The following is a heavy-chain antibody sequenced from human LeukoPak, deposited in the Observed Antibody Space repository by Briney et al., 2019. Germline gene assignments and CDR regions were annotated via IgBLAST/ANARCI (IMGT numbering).Heavy chain of an antibody. Sequence: SETLSLTCTVSGGSTSFYYWSWIRQPAGKGLEWIGRIYSNDNTNYNPSLKSRVTMPLDTSKNQFSLKLTSVTAADTAVYYCARGPYGSGSHRWFDPWGQGALVTVSS. V-gene: IGHV4-4*07. CDR1: GGSTSFYY. CDR3: ARGPYGSGSHRWFDP. J-gene: IGHJ5*02. D-gene: IGHD3-10*01. CDR2: IYSNDNT.